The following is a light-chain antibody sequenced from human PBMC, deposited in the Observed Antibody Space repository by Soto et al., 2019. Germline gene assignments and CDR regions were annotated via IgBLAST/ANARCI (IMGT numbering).Light chain of an antibody. CDR2: EVI. Sequence: QSALTQPPSVSGSPGQSVTISCTGTSSDIGTYNRVSWYQQPPGTAPKLMIFEVIYRPSGVSNRFSGSKSGNTASLTISGLQAEDEADYYCSSYTRTATLVVFGGGTKLTVL. V-gene: IGLV2-18*02. CDR3: SSYTRTATLVV. CDR1: SSDIGTYNR. J-gene: IGLJ2*01.